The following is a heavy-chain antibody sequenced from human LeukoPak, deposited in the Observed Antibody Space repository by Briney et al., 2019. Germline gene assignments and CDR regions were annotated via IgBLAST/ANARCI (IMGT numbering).Heavy chain of an antibody. CDR3: ARKDYYFDY. CDR2: IYYSGST. Sequence: SETLSLTCTVSGGSISSSSYYWGWIRQPPGKGLEWIGSIYYSGSTYYNPSLKSRVTISVDTSKNQFSLKLSSVTAADTAVYYCARKDYYFDYWGQGTLVTVSS. V-gene: IGHV4-39*07. D-gene: IGHD3/OR15-3a*01. CDR1: GGSISSSSYY. J-gene: IGHJ4*02.